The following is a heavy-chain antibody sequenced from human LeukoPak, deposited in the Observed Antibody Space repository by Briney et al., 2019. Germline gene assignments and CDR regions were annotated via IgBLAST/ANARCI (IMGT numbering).Heavy chain of an antibody. V-gene: IGHV1-2*02. CDR2: VNPNSGET. CDR1: GSTFTGAY. D-gene: IGHD3-9*01. Sequence: ASVKVSCKTSGSTFTGAYMHWVRQAPGQGLEWMGWVNPNSGETKFAQKFQGRVTMTRDTSIRTVYMDLGGLRSDDTAAYYCARVLFNSGYNYWGQGTLVTVCS. CDR3: ARVLFNSGYNY. J-gene: IGHJ4*02.